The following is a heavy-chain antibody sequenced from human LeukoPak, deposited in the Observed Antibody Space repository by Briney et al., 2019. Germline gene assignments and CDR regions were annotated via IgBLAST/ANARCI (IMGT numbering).Heavy chain of an antibody. CDR1: GFTYSSYA. CDR2: ISGSGGST. Sequence: GGSLRLXCAASGFTYSSYAMSWVRQAPGKGLEWVSAISGSGGSTYYADSVKGRFTISRDNSKNTLYLQMNSLRAEDTAVYYCAKGPVLRYFDWLRRGVDYWGQGTLVTVSS. CDR3: AKGPVLRYFDWLRRGVDY. D-gene: IGHD3-9*01. V-gene: IGHV3-23*01. J-gene: IGHJ4*02.